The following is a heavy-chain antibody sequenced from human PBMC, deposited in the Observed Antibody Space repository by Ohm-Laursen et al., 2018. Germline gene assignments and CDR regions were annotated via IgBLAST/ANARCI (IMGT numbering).Heavy chain of an antibody. CDR1: GGSFSGYY. CDR2: INHSGST. D-gene: IGHD5-18*01. CDR3: ARHVRYSVYDY. V-gene: IGHV4-34*01. J-gene: IGHJ4*02. Sequence: SETLSLTWPVYGGSFSGYYWSWIRQPPGKGLEWIGEINHSGSTNYNPSLKSRVTMSVDTSKNQFSLKLSSVTAADTAVYYCARHVRYSVYDYWGQGTLVTVSS.